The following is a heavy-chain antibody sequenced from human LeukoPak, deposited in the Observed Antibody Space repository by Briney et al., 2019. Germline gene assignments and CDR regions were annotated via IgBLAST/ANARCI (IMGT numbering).Heavy chain of an antibody. CDR1: GGSISSFY. J-gene: IGHJ3*02. CDR3: ARRVVVPAGRPRTGAFDI. CDR2: IYYSGST. V-gene: IGHV4-59*08. Sequence: SETLSLTCTVSGGSISSFYWSWIRQPPGKGLEWIGYIYYSGSTNYNPSLKSRVTISVDTSKNQFSLKLSSVTAADTAVYYCARRVVVPAGRPRTGAFDIWGQGTMVTVSS. D-gene: IGHD2-2*01.